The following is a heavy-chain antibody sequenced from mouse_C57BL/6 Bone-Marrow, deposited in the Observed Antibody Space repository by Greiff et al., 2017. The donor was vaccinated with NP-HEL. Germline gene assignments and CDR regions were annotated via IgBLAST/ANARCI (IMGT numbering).Heavy chain of an antibody. J-gene: IGHJ4*01. D-gene: IGHD2-4*01. CDR1: GYTFTDYN. V-gene: IGHV1-22*01. CDR2: INPNNGGT. Sequence: EVQLQQSGPELVKPGASVKMSCKASGYTFTDYNMHWVKQSHGKSLEWIGYINPNNGGTSYNQKFKGKATLTVNKSSSTAYMELRSLTSEDSAVYYCARLGDYDEGDAMDYWGQGTSVTVSS. CDR3: ARLGDYDEGDAMDY.